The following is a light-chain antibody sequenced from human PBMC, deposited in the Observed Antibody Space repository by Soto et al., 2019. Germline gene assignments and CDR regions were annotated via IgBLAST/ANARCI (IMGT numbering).Light chain of an antibody. Sequence: GDTVSFHPRASQSISSWLAWYQQKPGKAPKLLIYDASSLESGVPSRFSGSGSETEFTLTISSLQPDDFATYYCQEYNSYSFTFGLGTKVDIK. J-gene: IGKJ1*01. V-gene: IGKV1-5*01. CDR1: QSISSW. CDR2: DAS. CDR3: QEYNSYSFT.